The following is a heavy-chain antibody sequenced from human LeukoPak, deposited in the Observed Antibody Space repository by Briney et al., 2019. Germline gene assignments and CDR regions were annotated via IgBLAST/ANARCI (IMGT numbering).Heavy chain of an antibody. V-gene: IGHV3-23*01. J-gene: IGHJ5*02. CDR3: AKSRSTSNNWFEP. D-gene: IGHD2-2*01. CDR1: GFPFSTYA. CDR2: ISGSGTST. Sequence: GGSLRLSCAASGFPFSTYAMNWVRQAPGKGLEWVSGISGSGTSTSYADSVKGRFTISRDNSKNTLYLQTNSLRAEDTAVYYCAKSRSTSNNWFEPWGQGTLVTVSS.